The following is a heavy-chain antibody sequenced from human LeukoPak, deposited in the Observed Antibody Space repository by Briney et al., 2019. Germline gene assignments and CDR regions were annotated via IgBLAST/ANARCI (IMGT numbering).Heavy chain of an antibody. V-gene: IGHV4-61*01. J-gene: IGHJ2*01. CDR1: GGSVSSGSYY. Sequence: PSETLSLTRTVSGGSVSSGSYYWSWIRQPPGKGLEWIGYIYYSGSTNYNPSLKSRVTISVDTSKNQFSLKLSSVTAADTAVYYCARDGYLLSSCWYRYFDLWGRGTLVTVSS. CDR3: ARDGYLLSSCWYRYFDL. D-gene: IGHD6-13*01. CDR2: IYYSGST.